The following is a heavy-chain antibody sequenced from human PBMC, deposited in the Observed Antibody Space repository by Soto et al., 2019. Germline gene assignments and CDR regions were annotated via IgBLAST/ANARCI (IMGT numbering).Heavy chain of an antibody. J-gene: IGHJ5*02. D-gene: IGHD3-10*01. CDR3: ARLRGMATINWFDP. CDR2: IYPGDSDT. CDR1: GYSFTSYW. Sequence: GESLKISCKGSGYSFTSYWIGWVRQMSGKGLEWMGIIYPGDSDTRYSPSFQGQVTISADKSISTACLQWSSLKAPDTAMYYCARLRGMATINWFDPWGQGTLVTVSS. V-gene: IGHV5-51*01.